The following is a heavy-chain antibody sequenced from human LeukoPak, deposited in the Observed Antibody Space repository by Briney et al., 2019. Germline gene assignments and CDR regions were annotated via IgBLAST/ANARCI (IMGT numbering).Heavy chain of an antibody. J-gene: IGHJ4*02. Sequence: GGSLRLSCAASGFTFSSYSMNWVRQAPGKGLEWVSCISGSSSYISSADSMKGRFTISRDNAKNSLYLQMNSLRAEDTAVYYCAAAQGDASLIDYWGQGTLVTASS. D-gene: IGHD3-16*01. CDR3: AAAQGDASLIDY. CDR2: ISGSSSYI. CDR1: GFTFSSYS. V-gene: IGHV3-21*01.